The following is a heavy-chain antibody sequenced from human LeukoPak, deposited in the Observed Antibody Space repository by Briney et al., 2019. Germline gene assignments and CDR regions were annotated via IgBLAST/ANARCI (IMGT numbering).Heavy chain of an antibody. D-gene: IGHD6-13*01. J-gene: IGHJ6*02. Sequence: PGGSLRLSCAASGFTFSSYCMSWFRQAPGKGLEWVSNIKQGGSAKYYVDSEKGRLTISRDNAKTKLPLQMKRLRAEETGVYYSARDHSSGWLYPSCMDVWARGPTVSVSS. CDR2: IKQGGSAK. V-gene: IGHV3-7*01. CDR1: GFTFSSYC. CDR3: ARDHSSGWLYPSCMDV.